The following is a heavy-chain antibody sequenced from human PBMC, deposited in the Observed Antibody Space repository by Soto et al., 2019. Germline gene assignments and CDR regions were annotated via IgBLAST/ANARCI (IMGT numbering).Heavy chain of an antibody. CDR3: ARQVDTAMESRYNWFDP. D-gene: IGHD5-18*01. CDR2: IYYSGST. Sequence: QLQLQESGPGLVKPSETLSLTCTVSGGSISSSSYYWGWIRQPPGKGLEWIGSIYYSGSTYYNPSLKSRVTISVDTSKNQCSLKLSSVTAADTAVYYCARQVDTAMESRYNWFDPWGQGTLVTVSS. V-gene: IGHV4-39*01. CDR1: GGSISSSSYY. J-gene: IGHJ5*02.